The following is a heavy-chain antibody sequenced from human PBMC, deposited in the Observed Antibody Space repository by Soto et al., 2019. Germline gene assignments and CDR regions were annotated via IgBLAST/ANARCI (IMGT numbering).Heavy chain of an antibody. Sequence: ASVKVSCKASGYTFTSYYMHWVRQAPGQGLEWMGMVNPSGGITSYAQKFQGRVTMTRDTSTSTLNLELSSLRSEDTAVYYCARALPSHSYAMGVWGQGTTVTVYS. V-gene: IGHV1-46*01. J-gene: IGHJ6*02. CDR1: GYTFTSYY. CDR2: VNPSGGIT. CDR3: ARALPSHSYAMGV.